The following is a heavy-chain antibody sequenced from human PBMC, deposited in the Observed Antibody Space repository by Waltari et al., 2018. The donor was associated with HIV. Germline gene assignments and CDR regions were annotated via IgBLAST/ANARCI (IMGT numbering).Heavy chain of an antibody. CDR3: AKDLAGSSL. D-gene: IGHD3-10*01. CDR2: ISYNGKRT. J-gene: IGHJ4*02. V-gene: IGHV3-30*18. CDR1: GFIFSING. Sequence: QENLVESGGGVVQPGGSLRLSCAGSGFIFSINGMHWVRQSPGKGLEWVATISYNGKRTDYVDSVKGRFTISRDNSKHTVFLQMSSLRAEDTSVYYCAKDLAGSSLWGQGALVTVSS.